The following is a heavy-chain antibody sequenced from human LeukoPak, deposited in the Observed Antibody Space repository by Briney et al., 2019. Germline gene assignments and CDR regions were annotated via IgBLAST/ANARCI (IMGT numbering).Heavy chain of an antibody. D-gene: IGHD4-17*01. CDR3: ARDRSYGDYVWDFDY. CDR1: GFTFSSYA. Sequence: GGSLRLSCAASGFTFSSYAMHWVRQAPGKGLEWVAVISYDGSNKYYADSVKGRFTISRDNSKNTLYLQMNSLRAEDTAVYYCARDRSYGDYVWDFDYWDQGTLVTVSS. CDR2: ISYDGSNK. J-gene: IGHJ4*02. V-gene: IGHV3-30*04.